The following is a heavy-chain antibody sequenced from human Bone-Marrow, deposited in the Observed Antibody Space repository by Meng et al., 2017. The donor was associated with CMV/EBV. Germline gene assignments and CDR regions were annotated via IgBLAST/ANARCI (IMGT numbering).Heavy chain of an antibody. Sequence: QRQRQGSGPGPVKPSATLSLSCTVSGASISSSSSYWGWIRQPPGKGLEWIGSIYYSGSTYYNPSLKSRVTISVDTSKNQFSLKLSSVTAADTAVYYCARVLPPGNWFDPWGQGTLVTVSS. CDR2: IYYSGST. V-gene: IGHV4-39*07. CDR3: ARVLPPGNWFDP. CDR1: GASISSSSSY. D-gene: IGHD3-10*01. J-gene: IGHJ5*02.